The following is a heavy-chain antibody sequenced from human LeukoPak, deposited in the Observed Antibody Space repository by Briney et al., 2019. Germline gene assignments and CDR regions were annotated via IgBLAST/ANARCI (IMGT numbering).Heavy chain of an antibody. V-gene: IGHV4-59*01. D-gene: IGHD2-2*01. CDR2: IYYSGST. CDR3: ARGSERLSRKMDV. CDR1: GGSISSYY. Sequence: SQTLSLTCTVSGGSISSYYWSWIRQPPGKGLEWIGYIYYSGSTNYNPSLKSRVTISVDTPKNQFSLKLSSVTAADTAVYYCARGSERLSRKMDVWGKGTTVTVSS. J-gene: IGHJ6*04.